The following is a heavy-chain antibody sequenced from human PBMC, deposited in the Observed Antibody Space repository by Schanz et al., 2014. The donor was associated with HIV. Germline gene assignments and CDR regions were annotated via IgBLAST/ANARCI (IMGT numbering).Heavy chain of an antibody. V-gene: IGHV3-23*01. CDR2: ISGSDGDT. D-gene: IGHD3-22*01. J-gene: IGHJ4*02. CDR3: AKPEYDSRGNSQSHFDY. Sequence: EVQLLDSGGGVVQPGRSLRLSCAASGFTFSSYAMHWVRQPPGKGLDWVSTISGSDGDTYYADSVKGRFTISRDNSRNALYLHMNSLRADDTAVYYCAKPEYDSRGNSQSHFDYWGQGTLVTVSS. CDR1: GFTFSSYA.